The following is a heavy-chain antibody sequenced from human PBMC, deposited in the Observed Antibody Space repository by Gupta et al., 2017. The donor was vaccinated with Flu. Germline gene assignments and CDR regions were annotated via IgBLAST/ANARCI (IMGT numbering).Heavy chain of an antibody. CDR3: ARGYCSSTTCYGAVGLDY. CDR2: ISSSGSTI. CDR1: GFTFSYYY. V-gene: IGHV3-11*01. D-gene: IGHD2-2*01. Sequence: QVQLVESGGGLVKPGGSLRLSRADSGFTFSYYYMSRIRQAPGKGLGWVSYISSSGSTIYYADSVKGRFTISRDNAKNSLYLQMNSLRAEDTAVYYCARGYCSSTTCYGAVGLDYWGQGTLVTVSS. J-gene: IGHJ4*02.